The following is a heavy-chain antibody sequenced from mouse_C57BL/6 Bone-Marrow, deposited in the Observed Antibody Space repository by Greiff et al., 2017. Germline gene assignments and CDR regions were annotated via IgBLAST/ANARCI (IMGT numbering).Heavy chain of an antibody. Sequence: VQLQQSGAELAKPGASVKLSCKASGYTFTSYWMHWVKQRPGQGLEWIGYINPSSGYTKYNQKFKDKATLTAAKSSSTAYMQLSSLTYEDSAVYYCARTKAMDYWGQGTSVTVSS. CDR1: GYTFTSYW. CDR3: ARTKAMDY. V-gene: IGHV1-7*01. J-gene: IGHJ4*01. CDR2: INPSSGYT.